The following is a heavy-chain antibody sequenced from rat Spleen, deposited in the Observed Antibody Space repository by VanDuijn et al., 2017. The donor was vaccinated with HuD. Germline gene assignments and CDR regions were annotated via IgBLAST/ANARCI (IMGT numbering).Heavy chain of an antibody. D-gene: IGHD1-4*01. CDR2: ISSSGGST. CDR1: GFTFSSFP. J-gene: IGHJ2*01. Sequence: EVQLVESGGGLVQPGRSMKLSCAASGFTFSSFPMAWVRQAPTKGLEWVATISSSGGSTHYRDSVKGRFTISRDNAKNTQYLQMDSLRSEDTATYYCTRDPGNSFDYWGQGVMVTVSS. CDR3: TRDPGNSFDY. V-gene: IGHV5-46*01.